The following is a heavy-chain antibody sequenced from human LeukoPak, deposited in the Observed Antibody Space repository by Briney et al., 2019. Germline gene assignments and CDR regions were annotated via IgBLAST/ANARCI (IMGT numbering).Heavy chain of an antibody. J-gene: IGHJ4*02. V-gene: IGHV3-23*01. CDR3: VKGYSYFTRGSHYDY. CDR1: GFTFDNYA. D-gene: IGHD3-10*01. Sequence: PGGSLRLSCAASGFTFDNYAMSWVRQAPGKGLEWVSAIGGSGDSTYYTDSVKGRFTMSRDNSKNTLYLQMNSLRAEDTAVYYCVKGYSYFTRGSHYDYWGQGTLVAASS. CDR2: IGGSGDST.